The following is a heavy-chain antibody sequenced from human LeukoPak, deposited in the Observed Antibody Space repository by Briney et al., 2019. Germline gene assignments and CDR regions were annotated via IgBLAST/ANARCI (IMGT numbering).Heavy chain of an antibody. J-gene: IGHJ6*02. V-gene: IGHV3-7*01. Sequence: GSLRLSCAASEFTFSSHWMSWVRQAPGKGLEWVANIKEDGSEKYYVDSVKGRFTISRDNAKNSLYLQMNSLRAEDTAVYYCCRRWLNYYYCGMDVWGQGTTVTVSS. D-gene: IGHD5-18*01. CDR1: EFTFSSHW. CDR3: CRRWLNYYYCGMDV. CDR2: IKEDGSEK.